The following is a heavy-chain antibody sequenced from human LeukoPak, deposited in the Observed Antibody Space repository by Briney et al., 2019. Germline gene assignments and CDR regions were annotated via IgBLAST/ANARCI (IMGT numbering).Heavy chain of an antibody. CDR1: GFTFGSYS. V-gene: IGHV3-21*01. CDR3: ARDFWSGSNWFDP. Sequence: GGSLRLSCAASGFTFGSYSMNWVRQAPGKGLEWVSSISSSSSYIYYADSVKGRFTISRDNAKNSLYLQMNSLRAEDTAVYYCARDFWSGSNWFDPWGQGTLVTVSS. CDR2: ISSSSSYI. J-gene: IGHJ5*02. D-gene: IGHD3-3*01.